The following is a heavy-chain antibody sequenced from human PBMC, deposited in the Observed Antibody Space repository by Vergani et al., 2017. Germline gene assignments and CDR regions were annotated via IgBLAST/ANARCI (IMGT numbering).Heavy chain of an antibody. CDR3: AKDARYSSSWLDY. CDR1: VFTFSSYA. D-gene: IGHD6-13*01. CDR2: ISGSGGST. J-gene: IGHJ4*02. V-gene: IGHV3-23*01. Sequence: EVQLLESGGGLVQPGGSLRLSCAASVFTFSSYAMCWVRQAPGKGLEWVSAISGSGGSTYYADSVKGRFTISRDNSKNTLYLQMNSLRAEDTAVYYCAKDARYSSSWLDYWGQGTLVTVSS.